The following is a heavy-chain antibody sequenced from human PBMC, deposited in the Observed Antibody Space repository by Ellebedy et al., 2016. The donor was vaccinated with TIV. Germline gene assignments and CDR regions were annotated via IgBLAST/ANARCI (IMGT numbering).Heavy chain of an antibody. CDR3: AKSTEHTLQYQKGMDV. D-gene: IGHD1/OR15-1a*01. J-gene: IGHJ6*02. CDR1: GSNFNSLA. V-gene: IGHV3-23*01. Sequence: GESLKISCVVSGSNFNSLAMSWVRQAPGKGLEWVSSVGESGVWTDYADSVKGRFTIFRENSKSTLFLQMNSLRVDDTAVYYCAKSTEHTLQYQKGMDVWGQGTTVTVSS. CDR2: VGESGVWT.